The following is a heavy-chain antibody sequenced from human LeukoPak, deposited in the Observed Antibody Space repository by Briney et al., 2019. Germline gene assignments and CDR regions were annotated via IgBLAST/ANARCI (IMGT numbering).Heavy chain of an antibody. CDR1: GFTFSSYA. CDR2: ISYDGSNK. D-gene: IGHD3-10*01. Sequence: GGSLRLSCAASGFTFSSYAMHWVRQAPGKGLEWVAVISYDGSNKYYADSVKGRFTISRDNSKNTLYLQMNSLRAEDTAVYYCARANSYGSVRYFDYWGQGTLVTVSS. V-gene: IGHV3-30*04. CDR3: ARANSYGSVRYFDY. J-gene: IGHJ4*02.